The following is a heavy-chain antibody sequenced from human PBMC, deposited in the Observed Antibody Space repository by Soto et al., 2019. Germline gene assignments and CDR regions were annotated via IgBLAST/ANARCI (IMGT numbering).Heavy chain of an antibody. V-gene: IGHV3-30*18. D-gene: IGHD3-3*01. J-gene: IGHJ4*02. CDR1: GFTFSSYG. Sequence: QVQLVESGGGVVQPGRSLRLSCAASGFTFSSYGMHWVRQAPGKGLEWVAVISYDGSNKYYADSVKGRFTISRDNSKNTLYLQMNSLRAEDTAVYYCAKDRNVVRFLEWLYYFDYWGQGTLVTVSS. CDR3: AKDRNVVRFLEWLYYFDY. CDR2: ISYDGSNK.